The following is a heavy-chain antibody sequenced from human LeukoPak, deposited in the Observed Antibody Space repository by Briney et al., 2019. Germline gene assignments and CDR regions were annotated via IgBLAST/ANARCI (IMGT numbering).Heavy chain of an antibody. J-gene: IGHJ3*02. CDR1: GFTFSSYW. CDR3: AREVGTPQAFDI. Sequence: GGSLRLSCAASGFTFSSYWMHWVRQAPGKGLVWVSRINSDGSSTSYADSVKGRFTISRDNAKNTLYLQMNSLKAEDTAIYYCAREVGTPQAFDIWGQGTMVTVSS. D-gene: IGHD1-26*01. CDR2: INSDGSST. V-gene: IGHV3-74*01.